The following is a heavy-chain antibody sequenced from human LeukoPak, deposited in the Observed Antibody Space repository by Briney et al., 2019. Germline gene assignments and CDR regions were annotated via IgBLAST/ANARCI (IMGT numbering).Heavy chain of an antibody. CDR2: IYYSGST. CDR3: ARIQWGLLRFLEWLTFDY. Sequence: SETLSLTCTVSGGSISSYYWSWIRQPPGKGLEWIGYIYYSGSTNYNPSLKSRVTISVDTSKNQFSLKLSSVTAADTAVYYCARIQWGLLRFLEWLTFDYWGQGTLVTVSS. J-gene: IGHJ4*02. CDR1: GGSISSYY. D-gene: IGHD3-3*01. V-gene: IGHV4-59*01.